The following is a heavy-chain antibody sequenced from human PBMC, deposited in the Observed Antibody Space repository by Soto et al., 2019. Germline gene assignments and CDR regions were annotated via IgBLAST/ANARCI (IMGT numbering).Heavy chain of an antibody. CDR2: ISSSSSSI. CDR1: GFTFSSYT. V-gene: IGHV3-48*01. D-gene: IGHD2-2*01. J-gene: IGHJ4*02. CDR3: ANHSCSSPISCCFDY. Sequence: PGGSLRLSCAASGFTFSSYTMNWVRQAPGKGLEWVSYISSSSSSIYYADSVKGRFTISRDNAKNTLYLQMNSLRAEDTAVYYCANHSCSSPISCCFDYWGQGTLVTLPS.